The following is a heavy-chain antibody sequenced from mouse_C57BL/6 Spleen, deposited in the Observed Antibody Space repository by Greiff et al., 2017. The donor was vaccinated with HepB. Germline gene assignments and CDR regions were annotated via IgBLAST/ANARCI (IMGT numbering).Heavy chain of an antibody. Sequence: VQLQQSGAELVRPGASVTLSCKASGYTFTDYEMHWVKQTPVHGLEWIGAIDPETGGTAYNQKFKGKAILTADKSSSTAYMELRSLTSEDSAVYYCTLLRSLMPMDYWGQGTSVTVSS. V-gene: IGHV1-15*01. D-gene: IGHD1-1*01. CDR1: GYTFTDYE. J-gene: IGHJ4*01. CDR2: IDPETGGT. CDR3: TLLRSLMPMDY.